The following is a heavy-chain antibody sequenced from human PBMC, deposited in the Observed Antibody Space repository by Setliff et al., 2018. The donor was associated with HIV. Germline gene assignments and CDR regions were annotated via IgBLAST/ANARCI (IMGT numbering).Heavy chain of an antibody. D-gene: IGHD2-15*01. Sequence: NPSETLSLTCTVSGGSISSDYWNWIRQPAGKGLEWIGYIYYSGSTYYNPSLKSRITISVDTSKNQFSLKLSSVTAADTAVYYCAREYCSAGSCYSGRWGQGMLVTVSS. CDR3: AREYCSAGSCYSGR. CDR2: IYYSGST. V-gene: IGHV4-59*04. J-gene: IGHJ4*02. CDR1: GGSISSDY.